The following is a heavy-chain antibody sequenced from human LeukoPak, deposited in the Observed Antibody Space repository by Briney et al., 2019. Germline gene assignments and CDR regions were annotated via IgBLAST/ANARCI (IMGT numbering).Heavy chain of an antibody. V-gene: IGHV3-74*01. Sequence: GGSLRLSCAASGFTFSSYWMHWVRQAPGKGLVWVSRINSDGSSTSYADSVKGRFTISRDDSKNTLYLQMNSLRAEDTAVYYCARGKASGGYSAYGLDAFDIWGQGTMVTVSS. D-gene: IGHD5-12*01. CDR2: INSDGSST. J-gene: IGHJ3*02. CDR3: ARGKASGGYSAYGLDAFDI. CDR1: GFTFSSYW.